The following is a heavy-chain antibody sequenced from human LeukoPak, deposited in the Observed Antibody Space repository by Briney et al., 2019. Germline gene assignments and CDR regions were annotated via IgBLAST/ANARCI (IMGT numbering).Heavy chain of an antibody. CDR3: ATQVGAARTYFDY. CDR1: GGSIRSSSYY. V-gene: IGHV4-39*01. Sequence: SETLSLTCAVSGGSIRSSSYYWGWIRQPPGKGLEWIGSIYYSGTTYYNPSLKSRVTISVDTSKNRFSLNLNSVTAADTAVYYCATQVGAARTYFDYWGQGTLVTVSS. J-gene: IGHJ4*02. CDR2: IYYSGTT. D-gene: IGHD6-6*01.